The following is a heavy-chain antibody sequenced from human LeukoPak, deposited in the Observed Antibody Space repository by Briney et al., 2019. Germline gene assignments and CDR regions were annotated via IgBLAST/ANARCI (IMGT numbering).Heavy chain of an antibody. Sequence: QPGGSLRLSCAASGFTFSSYSMNWVRQAPGKGLEWVSYISSSSSTIYYADSVKGRFTISRDNAKNSLYLQMNSLRAEDTAIYYCANDGDYGDRPYYFDYWGRGTLVTVSS. CDR2: ISSSSSTI. J-gene: IGHJ4*02. V-gene: IGHV3-48*01. D-gene: IGHD4-17*01. CDR3: ANDGDYGDRPYYFDY. CDR1: GFTFSSYS.